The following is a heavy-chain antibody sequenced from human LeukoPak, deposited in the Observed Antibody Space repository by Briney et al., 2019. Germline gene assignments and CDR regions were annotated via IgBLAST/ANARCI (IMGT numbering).Heavy chain of an antibody. D-gene: IGHD3-22*01. V-gene: IGHV3-23*01. CDR1: GFTFNTYA. CDR3: ANLIDSSRKYGLDV. Sequence: GGSLRLSCAASGFTFNTYAMNWVCQAQGKGLEWVSGVSDSGRSTYYADSVKGRSTISRDNSKNTLYLQMNSLRAEDTAVYYCANLIDSSRKYGLDVWGQGPTVTVSS. CDR2: VSDSGRST. J-gene: IGHJ6*02.